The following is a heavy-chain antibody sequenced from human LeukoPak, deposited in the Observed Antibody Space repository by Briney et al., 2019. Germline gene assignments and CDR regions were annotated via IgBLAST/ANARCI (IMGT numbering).Heavy chain of an antibody. D-gene: IGHD2-21*01. V-gene: IGHV3-21*01. Sequence: GGSLRLSCAASGFTFSSYSMNWVRQAPGKGLEWVSSISSSSSYIYYADSVKGRFNISRDNAKNSLYLQMNSLRAEGTAVYYYARALRGGGGLSDCWGQGTLVTVSS. CDR1: GFTFSSYS. CDR2: ISSSSSYI. CDR3: ARALRGGGGLSDC. J-gene: IGHJ4*02.